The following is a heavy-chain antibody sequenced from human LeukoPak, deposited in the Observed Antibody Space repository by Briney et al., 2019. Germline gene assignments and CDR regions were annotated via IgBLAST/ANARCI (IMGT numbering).Heavy chain of an antibody. CDR3: ARKLRYFYFDY. J-gene: IGHJ4*02. Sequence: GGSLRLSCAASGFTFSDYYMSWIRQAPGKGLEWVSYISSSGSTIYYADSVKGRFTTSRDNAKNSLHLQMNSLRAEDTAVYYCARKLRYFYFDYWGQGTLVTVSS. D-gene: IGHD4-23*01. CDR1: GFTFSDYY. V-gene: IGHV3-11*01. CDR2: ISSSGSTI.